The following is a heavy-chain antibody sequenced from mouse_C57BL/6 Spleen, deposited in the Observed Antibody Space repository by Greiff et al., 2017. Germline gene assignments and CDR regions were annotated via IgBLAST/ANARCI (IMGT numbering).Heavy chain of an antibody. CDR3: ARGYGSSYSRWYFDV. J-gene: IGHJ1*03. D-gene: IGHD1-1*01. Sequence: EVQLQQSGAELVKPGASVKLSCTASGFNIKDYYMHWVKQRTEQGLAWIGRIDPEDGETKYAPKFQGKATITADTSSNTAYLQLSSLTSEDTAVYYCARGYGSSYSRWYFDVWGTGTTVTVSS. CDR2: IDPEDGET. V-gene: IGHV14-2*01. CDR1: GFNIKDYY.